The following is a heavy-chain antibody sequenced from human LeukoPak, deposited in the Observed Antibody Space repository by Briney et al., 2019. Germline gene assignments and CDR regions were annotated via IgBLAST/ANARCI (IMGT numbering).Heavy chain of an antibody. CDR2: ISGSGGST. CDR3: VNLVEMPTVGCDY. J-gene: IGHJ4*02. D-gene: IGHD5-24*01. Sequence: PGGSLRLSCAASGFTFSSYAMSWVRQAPGKVLEWVSAISGSGGSTYYADSVKGRFIISRDNSKSTLYLQMNSLRAEDTAVYYCVNLVEMPTVGCDYWGQGTLVTVSS. V-gene: IGHV3-23*01. CDR1: GFTFSSYA.